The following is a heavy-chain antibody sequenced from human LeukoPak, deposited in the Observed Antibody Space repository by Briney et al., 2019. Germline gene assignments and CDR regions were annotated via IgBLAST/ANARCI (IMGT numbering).Heavy chain of an antibody. CDR1: GYTFTSYG. J-gene: IGHJ4*02. V-gene: IGHV1-18*01. D-gene: IGHD1-14*01. CDR2: ISAYNGNT. CDR3: ARDTTRDVDTLLHEFDY. Sequence: ASVKVSCKASGYTFTSYGISWVRQAPGQGREWMGWISAYNGNTNYAQKLQGRVTITTDTSTSTAYMELRSLRSDDTAVYYCARDTTRDVDTLLHEFDYWGQGTLVTVSS.